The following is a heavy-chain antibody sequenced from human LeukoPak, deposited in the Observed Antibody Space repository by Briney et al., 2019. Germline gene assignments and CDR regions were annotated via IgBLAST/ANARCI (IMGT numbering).Heavy chain of an antibody. V-gene: IGHV4-30-4*01. CDR3: ARAGARRMVRGVGRAFDI. D-gene: IGHD3-10*01. CDR2: IYYSGST. Sequence: PSETLSLTCTVSGGSISSGDYYWSWIRQPPGKGLEWIGYIYYSGSTYYNPSLKSRVTISVDTSKNQSSLKLSSVTAADTAVYYCARAGARRMVRGVGRAFDIWGQGTMVTVSS. CDR1: GGSISSGDYY. J-gene: IGHJ3*02.